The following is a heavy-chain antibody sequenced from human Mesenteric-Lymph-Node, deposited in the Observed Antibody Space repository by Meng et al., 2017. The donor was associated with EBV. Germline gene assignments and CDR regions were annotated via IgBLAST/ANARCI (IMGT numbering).Heavy chain of an antibody. Sequence: VESGGGVVEPGWSLGVSCAASGFTYSSYWMHWVRRAPGKGMVWVSRINSDGSSTSYAYSVKGRFTISRENARNSLYLQMNSLRVGDTAVYYCARSSFKGGYEELDYWGQGTLVTVSS. D-gene: IGHD5-12*01. CDR3: ARSSFKGGYEELDY. J-gene: IGHJ4*02. CDR1: GFTYSSYW. V-gene: IGHV3-74*01. CDR2: INSDGSST.